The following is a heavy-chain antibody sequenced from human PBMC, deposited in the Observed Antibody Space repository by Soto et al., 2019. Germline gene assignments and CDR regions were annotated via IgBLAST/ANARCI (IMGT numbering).Heavy chain of an antibody. CDR3: ARPVHAHWAFDI. J-gene: IGHJ3*02. D-gene: IGHD7-27*01. Sequence: SETRSLTCTVSGESMTISDFLWVWVSQPPGKGLEWIGGIYYSGLANYSPSLRSRATMSVDTSRNQFFLNVTSVTAADTAVYYCARPVHAHWAFDIWGQGKLVTVSS. CDR2: IYYSGLA. CDR1: GESMTISDFL. V-gene: IGHV4-39*01.